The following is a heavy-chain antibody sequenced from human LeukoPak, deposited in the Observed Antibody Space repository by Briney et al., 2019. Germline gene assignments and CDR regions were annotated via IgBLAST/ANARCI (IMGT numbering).Heavy chain of an antibody. J-gene: IGHJ6*02. CDR1: GYTFTSYD. V-gene: IGHV1-8*01. CDR2: MNPNSGNT. D-gene: IGHD5-24*01. Sequence: ASVKVSCKASGYTFTSYDINWVRQATGQGLEWMGWMNPNSGNTGYAQKFQGRVTMTRSTSISTAYRELSSLRSEDTAVYYCARGGLQHYGMDVWGQGTTVTVSS. CDR3: ARGGLQHYGMDV.